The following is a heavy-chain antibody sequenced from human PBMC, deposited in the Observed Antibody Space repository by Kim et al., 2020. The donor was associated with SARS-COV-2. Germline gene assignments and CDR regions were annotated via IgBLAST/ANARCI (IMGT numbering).Heavy chain of an antibody. D-gene: IGHD3-10*01. CDR1: GFTFSDHY. Sequence: GGSLRLSCAASGFTFSDHYMDWVRQAPGKGLEWVGRSRNKANSYTTQYAASVKGRFTISRDDSKNSLYLQMHSLKTEDTAVYYCAPLYFGELSSSSGYWGQGTLVTVSS. V-gene: IGHV3-72*01. CDR3: APLYFGELSSSSGY. J-gene: IGHJ4*02. CDR2: SRNKANSYTT.